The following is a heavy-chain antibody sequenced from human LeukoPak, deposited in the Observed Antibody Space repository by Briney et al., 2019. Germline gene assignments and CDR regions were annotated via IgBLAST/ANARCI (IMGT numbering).Heavy chain of an antibody. V-gene: IGHV1-18*01. D-gene: IGHD3-22*01. Sequence: ASVKVSCKASGYTFTSYDINWVRQATGQGLEWMGWISAYNGNTNYAQKFQGRVTMTTDTSTSTAYMELRSLRSDDTAVYYCARGYYDSSGYYSSDYWGQGTLVTVSS. CDR3: ARGYYDSSGYYSSDY. CDR2: ISAYNGNT. CDR1: GYTFTSYD. J-gene: IGHJ4*02.